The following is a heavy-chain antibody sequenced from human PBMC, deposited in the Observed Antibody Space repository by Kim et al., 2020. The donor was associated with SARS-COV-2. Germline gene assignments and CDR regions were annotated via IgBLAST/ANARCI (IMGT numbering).Heavy chain of an antibody. D-gene: IGHD3-3*01. Sequence: GGSLRLSCAASGFTFSDYYMSWIRQAPGKGLEWVSYISSSSSYTNYADSVKGRFTISRDNAKNSLYLQMNSLRAEDTAVYYCARVTPLRYYDFWSGYSSPPPYYFDYWGQGTLVTVSS. V-gene: IGHV3-11*05. CDR2: ISSSSSYT. CDR3: ARVTPLRYYDFWSGYSSPPPYYFDY. J-gene: IGHJ4*02. CDR1: GFTFSDYY.